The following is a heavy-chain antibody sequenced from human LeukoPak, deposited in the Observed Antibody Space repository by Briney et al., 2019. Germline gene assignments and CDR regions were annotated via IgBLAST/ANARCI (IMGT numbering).Heavy chain of an antibody. CDR2: IYSGGST. CDR1: GFTVSSNY. Sequence: TGGSLRLACAASGFTVSSNYMSWVRQAPGKGLEWVSVIYSGGSTYYADSVKGRFTISRDNSKNTLYLQMNSLRLEDTALYYCARGSVYSYAPFDPWGQGTLVTVSS. V-gene: IGHV3-66*01. D-gene: IGHD5-18*01. J-gene: IGHJ5*02. CDR3: ARGSVYSYAPFDP.